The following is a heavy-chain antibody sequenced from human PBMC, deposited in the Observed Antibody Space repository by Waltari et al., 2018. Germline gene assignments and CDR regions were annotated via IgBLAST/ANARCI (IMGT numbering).Heavy chain of an antibody. CDR1: GFTFSSYA. V-gene: IGHV3-23*04. CDR2: LSGSGGST. CDR3: AKAGTGTPTPDY. Sequence: EVQLVESGGGLVQPGGSLRLSCAASGFTFSSYAMSWVRQAPGKGLERVSALSGSGGSTYYADTVKGRFTISRDNSKNTLYLQMNSLRAEDTAVYYCAKAGTGTPTPDYWGQGTLVTVSS. D-gene: IGHD1-1*01. J-gene: IGHJ4*02.